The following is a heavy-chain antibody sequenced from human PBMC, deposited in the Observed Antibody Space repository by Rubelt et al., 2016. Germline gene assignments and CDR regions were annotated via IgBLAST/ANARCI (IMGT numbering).Heavy chain of an antibody. D-gene: IGHD6-19*01. CDR3: ARHVSSGWYYYYGMDV. CDR1: GGSISSSSYY. Sequence: QLQLQESGPGLVKPSETLSLTCTVSGGSISSSSYYWGWIRQPPGKGLEWIGSIYYSGSTYYNPSLKSRVTISVNTSKNQFALKRAFVTAAETAVDYCARHVSSGWYYYYGMDVWGQGTTVTVSS. V-gene: IGHV4-39*01. J-gene: IGHJ6*02. CDR2: IYYSGST.